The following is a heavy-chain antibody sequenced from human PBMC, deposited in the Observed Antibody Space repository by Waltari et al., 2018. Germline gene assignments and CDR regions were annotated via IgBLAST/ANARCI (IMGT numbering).Heavy chain of an antibody. Sequence: QVQLVQSGAEVKKPGASVKVSCKASGYTFTSYGISWVRQAPGQGLEWMGWISAYNGNTDYAQKFQGRVTMATDTFMNTAYMELRSLRPDDTAVYYCARGAPYGDYLPCDYWGQGTLVTVSS. D-gene: IGHD4-17*01. CDR1: GYTFTSYG. J-gene: IGHJ4*02. V-gene: IGHV1-18*01. CDR3: ARGAPYGDYLPCDY. CDR2: ISAYNGNT.